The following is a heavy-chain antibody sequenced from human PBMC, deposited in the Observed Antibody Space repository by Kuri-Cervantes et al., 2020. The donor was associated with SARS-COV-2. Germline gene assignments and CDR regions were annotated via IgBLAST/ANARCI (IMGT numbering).Heavy chain of an antibody. Sequence: GESLKISCAASGFTFSSYGMHWVRQAPGKGLEWVAVISYDGSNKYYADSVKGRFTISRDDSKNTLYLQMNSLRAEDTAVYYCARSEVGLRGGYGMDVWGQGTTVTVSS. CDR2: ISYDGSNK. D-gene: IGHD3/OR15-3a*01. V-gene: IGHV3-30*03. J-gene: IGHJ6*02. CDR1: GFTFSSYG. CDR3: ARSEVGLRGGYGMDV.